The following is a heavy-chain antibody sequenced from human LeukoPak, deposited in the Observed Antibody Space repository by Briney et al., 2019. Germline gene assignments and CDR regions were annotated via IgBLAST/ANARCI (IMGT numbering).Heavy chain of an antibody. CDR3: AHRRATLSQYDY. CDR1: GGSISSYY. Sequence: TLSLTCTVPGGSISSYYWSWIRQPPGKALEWLALIYWDDDKRYSPSLKSRLTITKDTSKNLVVLTMTNMDPVDTATYYCAHRRATLSQYDYWGQGTLVTVSS. J-gene: IGHJ4*02. D-gene: IGHD3-16*02. CDR2: IYWDDDK. V-gene: IGHV2-5*08.